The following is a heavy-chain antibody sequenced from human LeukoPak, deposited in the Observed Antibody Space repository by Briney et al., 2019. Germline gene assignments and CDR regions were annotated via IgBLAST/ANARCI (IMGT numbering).Heavy chain of an antibody. J-gene: IGHJ4*02. V-gene: IGHV3-53*01. D-gene: IGHD4-23*01. CDR2: IYRGGNT. Sequence: PGGSLRLSCAASGFTFSSYWMSWVRQAPGKGLEWVSVIYRGGNTYYADPLKGRFTISRDTSKNTVYLQMNSLRAEDTAVYYCATFSYGGNAGGSVGYWGQGTRVTVSS. CDR1: GFTFSSYW. CDR3: ATFSYGGNAGGSVGY.